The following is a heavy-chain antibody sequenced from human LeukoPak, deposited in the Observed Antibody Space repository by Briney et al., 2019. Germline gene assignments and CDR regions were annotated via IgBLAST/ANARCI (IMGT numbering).Heavy chain of an antibody. V-gene: IGHV4-34*01. Sequence: SETLSLTCAVYGGSFSGYYWSWIRQPPGKGLEWIGEINHSGSTNYNPSLKSRVTISVDTSKNKFPLKLSSVTAADTAVYYCARAPDDSNDRAHFDYWGQGTLVTVSS. D-gene: IGHD4-11*01. J-gene: IGHJ4*02. CDR1: GGSFSGYY. CDR3: ARAPDDSNDRAHFDY. CDR2: INHSGST.